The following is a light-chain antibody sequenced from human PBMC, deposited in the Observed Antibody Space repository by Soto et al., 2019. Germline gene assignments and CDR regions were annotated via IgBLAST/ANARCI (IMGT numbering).Light chain of an antibody. CDR2: WGS. V-gene: IGKV2-28*01. CDR1: PSLLHSNGYTY. CDR3: LQALQTPHT. J-gene: IGKJ3*01. Sequence: DIVMTLSPLSLPVTPGAPASISCRSSPSLLHSNGYTYLDWYLQKPGQYPQLLISWGSNRASVFPERVSGSESGTDFKRQITSVEAEDVGVYYCLQALQTPHTFGHGTQVHIQ.